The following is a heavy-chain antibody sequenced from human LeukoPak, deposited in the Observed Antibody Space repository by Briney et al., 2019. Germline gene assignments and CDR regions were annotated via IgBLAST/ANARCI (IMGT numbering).Heavy chain of an antibody. J-gene: IGHJ6*02. Sequence: SETLSLTCTVSGGSISSSSYYWGWIRQPPGKGLEWIGSIYYSGSTYYNPSLKSRVTISVDTSKNQFSLKLSSVTAADTAVYYCARLGKQHRYYYGMDVWGQGTTVTVSS. CDR1: GGSISSSSYY. CDR3: ARLGKQHRYYYGMDV. CDR2: IYYSGST. V-gene: IGHV4-39*07. D-gene: IGHD6-13*01.